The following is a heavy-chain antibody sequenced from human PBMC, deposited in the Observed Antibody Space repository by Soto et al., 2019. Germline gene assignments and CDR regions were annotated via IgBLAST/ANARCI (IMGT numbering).Heavy chain of an antibody. CDR2: IWYDGSNK. V-gene: IGHV3-33*01. J-gene: IGHJ4*02. CDR1: GFTFSIYG. D-gene: IGHD6-13*01. CDR3: ARGLSSSWFH. Sequence: GGSLLLSCATSGFTFSIYGMHWVRQAPGKGLEWVAVIWYDGSNKYYADSVKGRFTISRDNSKKTLYLQMNSLRAEDTAVYYCARGLSSSWFHWGQGTLVTVSS.